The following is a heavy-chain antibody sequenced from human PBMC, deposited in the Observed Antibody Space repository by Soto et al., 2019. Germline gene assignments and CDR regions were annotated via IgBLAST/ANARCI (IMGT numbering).Heavy chain of an antibody. D-gene: IGHD2-2*02. CDR2: ISGSGGST. CDR1: GFTFSSYA. V-gene: IGHV3-23*01. CDR3: AKVLGYCSSTRCYNGPYYYYGMDV. J-gene: IGHJ6*02. Sequence: GGSLSLSCAASGFTFSSYAMSWVRQAPGKGLERVSAISGSGGSTYYAGSVKGRFTISRDNSKNTLYLQMNSLRAEDTAVYYCAKVLGYCSSTRCYNGPYYYYGMDVCGPGTTVTVYS.